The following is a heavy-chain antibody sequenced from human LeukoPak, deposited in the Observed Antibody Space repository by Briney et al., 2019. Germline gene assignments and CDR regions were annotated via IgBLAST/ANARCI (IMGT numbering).Heavy chain of an antibody. CDR1: GFIFSSYA. CDR2: ISYDGSNK. D-gene: IGHD5-24*01. J-gene: IGHJ4*02. CDR3: ATGSEMATITY. V-gene: IGHV3-30*04. Sequence: PGRSLRLSCAASGFIFSSYAMHWVRQAPGKGLEWVAVISYDGSNKYYADSVKGRFSISRDNSKNTLYLQMNSLRAEDTAAYYCATGSEMATITYWGQGTLVTVSS.